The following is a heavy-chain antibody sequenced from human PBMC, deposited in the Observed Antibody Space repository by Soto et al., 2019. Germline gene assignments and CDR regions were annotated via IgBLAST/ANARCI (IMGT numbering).Heavy chain of an antibody. CDR1: GFTFSSYG. Sequence: HPGGSLRLSCAASGFTFSSYGMHWVRQAPRKGLEWVAVISYDGSNKYYADSVKGRFTISRDNSKNTLYLQMNSLRAEDTAVYYCAKDAGGYSNHYGMDVWGQGTTVTVSS. CDR3: AKDAGGYSNHYGMDV. J-gene: IGHJ6*02. CDR2: ISYDGSNK. D-gene: IGHD4-4*01. V-gene: IGHV3-30*18.